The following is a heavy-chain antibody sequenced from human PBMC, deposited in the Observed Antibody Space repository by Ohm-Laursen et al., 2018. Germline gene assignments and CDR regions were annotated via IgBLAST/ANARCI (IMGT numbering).Heavy chain of an antibody. CDR3: ARRAVAGQLFDY. CDR2: IYYSGGT. D-gene: IGHD6-19*01. J-gene: IGHJ4*02. CDR1: GGSISSNSYY. V-gene: IGHV4-39*01. Sequence: SDTLSLTCTVSGGSISSNSYYWGWIRQPPGKGLEWIASIYYSGGTYYNPSLKSRVTISVDTSKNQFSLKLSSVTAGDTAVYYCARRAVAGQLFDYWGQGTLVTVSS.